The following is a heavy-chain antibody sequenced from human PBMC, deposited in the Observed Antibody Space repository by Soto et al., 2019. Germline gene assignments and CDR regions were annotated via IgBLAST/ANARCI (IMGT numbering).Heavy chain of an antibody. Sequence: QVQLAQSGAEVKKPGASVKVSCKASGYTFTNYDLSWVRQAPGQGLEWMGWIRVYNGITNYAQKFQDRVTVTTDTSTSTAYMELRSLRSDDTAVYYCARASGGYSDRWGQGTLVTVSS. V-gene: IGHV1-18*04. J-gene: IGHJ5*02. D-gene: IGHD1-26*01. CDR2: IRVYNGIT. CDR1: GYTFTNYD. CDR3: ARASGGYSDR.